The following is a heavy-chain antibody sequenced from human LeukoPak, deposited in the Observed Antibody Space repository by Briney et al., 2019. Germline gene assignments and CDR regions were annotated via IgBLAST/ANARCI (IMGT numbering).Heavy chain of an antibody. CDR1: GFTFSSYW. Sequence: GGSLRLSCAASGFTFSSYWMHWVRQVPGKGLMWVSRINSDGSVTSYPDSVKGRFTISRDNSKNTLYLQMNSLRADDTAVFYCAKHGYSSGWPQVPSDYWGRGTLVTVSS. D-gene: IGHD6-19*01. CDR3: AKHGYSSGWPQVPSDY. V-gene: IGHV3-74*01. J-gene: IGHJ4*02. CDR2: INSDGSVT.